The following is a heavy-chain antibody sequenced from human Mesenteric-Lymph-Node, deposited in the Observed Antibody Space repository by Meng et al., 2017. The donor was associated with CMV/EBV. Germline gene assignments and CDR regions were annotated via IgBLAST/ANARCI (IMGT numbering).Heavy chain of an antibody. Sequence: GESLKISCAASGFTFSRYGIHWVRQAPGRGLEWAAYIRYDETNKYYADSVKGRFTISRDNSMNTLYLQMNSLRAEDTAVYYCARVWYYDSSDVFDAFDIWGQGTMVTVSS. CDR1: GFTFSRYG. V-gene: IGHV3-30*02. CDR3: ARVWYYDSSDVFDAFDI. CDR2: IRYDETNK. D-gene: IGHD3-22*01. J-gene: IGHJ3*02.